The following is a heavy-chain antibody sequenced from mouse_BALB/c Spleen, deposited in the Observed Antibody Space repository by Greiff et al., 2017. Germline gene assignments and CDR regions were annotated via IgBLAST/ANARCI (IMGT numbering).Heavy chain of an antibody. D-gene: IGHD2-10*02. Sequence: VKLQESGAELVKPGASVKLSCKASGYTFTSYWMHWVKQRPGQGLEWIGEINPSNGRTNYNEKFKSKATLTVDKSSSTAYMQLSSLTSEDSAVYYCARLYGKAMDYWGQGTSVTVSS. CDR2: INPSNGRT. J-gene: IGHJ4*01. V-gene: IGHV1S81*02. CDR3: ARLYGKAMDY. CDR1: GYTFTSYW.